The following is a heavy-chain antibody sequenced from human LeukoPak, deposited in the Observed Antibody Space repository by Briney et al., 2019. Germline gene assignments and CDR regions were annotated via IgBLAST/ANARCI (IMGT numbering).Heavy chain of an antibody. CDR1: GYSFTNYW. J-gene: IGHJ4*02. CDR3: AKGQGYGDHYPIDY. Sequence: GESLKISCYASGYSFTNYWVAWVRQMPGKGLEWMGIIYPSDSDTRYSPSSQGQVTISADKSISTAYLQWSSLKASDTAIYYCAKGQGYGDHYPIDYWGQGTLVTVSS. CDR2: IYPSDSDT. V-gene: IGHV5-51*01. D-gene: IGHD4-17*01.